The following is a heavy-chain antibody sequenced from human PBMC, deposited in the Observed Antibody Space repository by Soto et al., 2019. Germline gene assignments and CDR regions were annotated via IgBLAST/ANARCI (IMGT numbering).Heavy chain of an antibody. CDR2: IGTAGGT. CDR1: GFTFYTSD. Sequence: GGSLRLSCAASGFTFYTSDMYWVRQFPGRRLEWVSVIGTAGGTDYSDSVKGRFTVSREDGKNSLYLQMNSLRAEDTAVYYCARGLGYYDSSGEPFDYWGQGTLVT. J-gene: IGHJ4*02. V-gene: IGHV3-13*01. CDR3: ARGLGYYDSSGEPFDY. D-gene: IGHD3-22*01.